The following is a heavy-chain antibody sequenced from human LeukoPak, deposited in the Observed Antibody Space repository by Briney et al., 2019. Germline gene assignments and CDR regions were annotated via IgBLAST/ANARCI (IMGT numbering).Heavy chain of an antibody. CDR2: ISLDGSNK. CDR1: GFTFSSYG. CDR3: AKESEGSGWYNPVSESGYGMDV. D-gene: IGHD6-19*01. Sequence: GGSPRLSCAASGFTFSSYGMHWVPEAPGKGLEWGADISLDGSNKCYADAVKSRFTIFRDNSKDTLYLQLKSLRAGDTAVYYCAKESEGSGWYNPVSESGYGMDVWGEGATVTVSS. J-gene: IGHJ6*04. V-gene: IGHV3-30*18.